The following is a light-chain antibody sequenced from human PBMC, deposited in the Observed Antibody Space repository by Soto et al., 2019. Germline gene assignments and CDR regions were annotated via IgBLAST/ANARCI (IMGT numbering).Light chain of an antibody. CDR3: SSSKSGSTPFV. CDR2: EVS. V-gene: IGLV2-14*01. J-gene: IGLJ1*01. Sequence: QSVLTQPASVSGSPGQSITISCTGTSSDIGGSNSVSWYQQHPGQAPKLMISEVSNRPSGVSNRFSGSKSGNTASLTISGLQAEDEADYYCSSSKSGSTPFVFGAGTKVTVL. CDR1: SSDIGGSNS.